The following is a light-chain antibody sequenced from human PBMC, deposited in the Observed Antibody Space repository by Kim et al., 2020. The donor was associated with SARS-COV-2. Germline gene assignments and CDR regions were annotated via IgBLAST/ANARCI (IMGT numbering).Light chain of an antibody. Sequence: EIVLTQSPGTLSLSQGDRATLACRASEHITATSLAWYQQKPGRAPRLLIYGASTRVTGVPDRFIGSGYGTAFSLTIRSLEPEDFAVYYCQQYGALTGLTFGGGTKVDI. CDR3: QQYGALTGLT. CDR1: EHITATS. J-gene: IGKJ4*01. V-gene: IGKV3-20*01. CDR2: GAS.